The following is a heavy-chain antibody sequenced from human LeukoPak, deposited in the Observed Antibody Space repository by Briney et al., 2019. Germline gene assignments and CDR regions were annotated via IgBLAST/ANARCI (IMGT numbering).Heavy chain of an antibody. CDR1: GFPISSYW. Sequence: PGGSVRLSCAASGFPISSYWMSWVRQVPGKGLESVAHIKHDSSETYHVDTVRGRFIISRDNAKNSLYLQMNSLRVEDTAVYHCARGPTDFDASDIWGHGTLVTVSS. V-gene: IGHV3-7*01. CDR2: IKHDSSET. CDR3: ARGPTDFDASDI. J-gene: IGHJ3*02.